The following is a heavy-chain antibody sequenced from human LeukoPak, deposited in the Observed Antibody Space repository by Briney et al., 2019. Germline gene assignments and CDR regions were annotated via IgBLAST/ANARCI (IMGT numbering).Heavy chain of an antibody. V-gene: IGHV4-39*01. CDR2: IYYSGST. CDR3: AGHHPRNTVDF. J-gene: IGHJ4*02. D-gene: IGHD2/OR15-2a*01. Sequence: SETLSLTCTVSGGSISSSSYYWGWIRQPPGKGLEWIGGIYYSGSTYYNPSLKSRVTISVDTSKNQFSLKLSSVTAADTAVYYCAGHHPRNTVDFWGQGTLVTVSS. CDR1: GGSISSSSYY.